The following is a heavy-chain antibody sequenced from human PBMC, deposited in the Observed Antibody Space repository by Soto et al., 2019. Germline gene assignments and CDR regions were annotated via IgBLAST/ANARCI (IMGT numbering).Heavy chain of an antibody. V-gene: IGHV4-38-2*01. Sequence: LSLTCVVSSYVIESGHYWGWVRQPPGKGLEWVGSIYDSGTTYYNPSLRSRVTISADTSKNQFSLSLTSVTAADTAVYYCARSPQYYTPGSSPFDYWGPGTMVTVSS. D-gene: IGHD3-3*01. CDR1: SYVIESGHY. CDR3: ARSPQYYTPGSSPFDY. J-gene: IGHJ4*03. CDR2: IYDSGTT.